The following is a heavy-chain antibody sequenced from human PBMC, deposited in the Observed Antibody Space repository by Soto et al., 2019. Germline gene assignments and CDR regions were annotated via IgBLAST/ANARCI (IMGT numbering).Heavy chain of an antibody. J-gene: IGHJ4*01. D-gene: IGHD6-19*01. Sequence: GGSLRLSCAASGFTFSSYAMSWVRQAPGKGLEWVSAISGSGGSTYYADSVKGRFTISRDNSKNTLYLQMDSLRPEDTAVCYCAKEVAVAGDFDYWGHGTLVTVSS. V-gene: IGHV3-23*01. CDR3: AKEVAVAGDFDY. CDR2: ISGSGGST. CDR1: GFTFSSYA.